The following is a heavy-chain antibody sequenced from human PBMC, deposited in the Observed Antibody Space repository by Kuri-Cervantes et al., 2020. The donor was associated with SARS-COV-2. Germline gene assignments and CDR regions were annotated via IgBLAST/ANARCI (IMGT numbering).Heavy chain of an antibody. CDR2: INWNGGST. Sequence: LSLTCAASGFTLSSYAMSWVRQAPGKGLEWVSGINWNGGSTGYADSVKGRFTISRDNAKNSLYLQMNSLRAEDTALYYCARGDRYGDYQTFDYWGQGTLVTVSS. CDR1: GFTLSSYA. CDR3: ARGDRYGDYQTFDY. J-gene: IGHJ4*02. V-gene: IGHV3-20*04. D-gene: IGHD4-17*01.